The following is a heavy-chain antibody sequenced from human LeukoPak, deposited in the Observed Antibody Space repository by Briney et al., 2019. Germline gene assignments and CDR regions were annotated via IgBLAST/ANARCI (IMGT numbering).Heavy chain of an antibody. V-gene: IGHV7-4-1*02. J-gene: IGHJ4*02. CDR3: AREWDTGGLDY. CDR2: INTNTGNP. CDR1: GYTFTSYA. Sequence: GASVKVSCKASGYTFTSYAMNWVRQAPGQGLEWMGWINTNTGNPTYAQGFTGRFAFSLDTSVSTAYLQISSLKAEDTAVYCCAREWDTGGLDYWGQGTLVTVSS. D-gene: IGHD1-26*01.